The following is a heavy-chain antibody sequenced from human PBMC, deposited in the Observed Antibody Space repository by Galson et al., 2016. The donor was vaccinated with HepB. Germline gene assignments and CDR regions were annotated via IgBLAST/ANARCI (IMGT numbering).Heavy chain of an antibody. CDR3: LADTYAFDL. CDR2: IKADGSQK. CDR1: GFTLTDLW. Sequence: SLRLSCAASGFTLTDLWMNWVRQAPGKGLEWVANIKADGSQKNYEDSLKGRVPISRDNAQRSLYLQIDSLRAEDTAMYHCLADTYAFDLWGQGTMVTVSS. D-gene: IGHD2-15*01. V-gene: IGHV3-7*01. J-gene: IGHJ3*01.